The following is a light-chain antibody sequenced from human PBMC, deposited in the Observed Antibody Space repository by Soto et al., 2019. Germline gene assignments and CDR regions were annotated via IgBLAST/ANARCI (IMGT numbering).Light chain of an antibody. CDR1: SGHTNYA. CDR2: VNSDGSH. Sequence: QLVLTQSPSISASLGASVNLTCTLSSGHTNYAIAWHQQQPKKGPRFLMKVNSDGSHNRGDGIPDRFSGSSSGAERFLIVSSLQSEDEADYYCQTWGTGIPVFGGGTKLTVL. CDR3: QTWGTGIPV. V-gene: IGLV4-69*01. J-gene: IGLJ3*02.